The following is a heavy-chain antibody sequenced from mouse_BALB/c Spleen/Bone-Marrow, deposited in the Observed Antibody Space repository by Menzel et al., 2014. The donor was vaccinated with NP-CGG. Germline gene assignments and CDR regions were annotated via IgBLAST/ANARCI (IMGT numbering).Heavy chain of an antibody. Sequence: EVMLVESGGGLVQPGGSLRLSCATSGFTFTDYYMSWVRQPPGKALEWLGFIRNKANGYTTEYSASVKGRFTISRDNSQSILYLQMNTLRAEDSATCYCARDINDNYNWYFDVWGAGTTVTVSS. CDR3: ARDINDNYNWYFDV. CDR2: IRNKANGYTT. J-gene: IGHJ1*01. CDR1: GFTFTDYY. V-gene: IGHV7-3*02. D-gene: IGHD2-1*01.